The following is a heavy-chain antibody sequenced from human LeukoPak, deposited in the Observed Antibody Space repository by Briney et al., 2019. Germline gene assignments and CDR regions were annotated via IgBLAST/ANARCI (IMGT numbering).Heavy chain of an antibody. CDR1: GFTFNDYS. V-gene: IGHV3-9*01. D-gene: IGHD6-19*01. CDR2: ISWNSGSI. Sequence: AGSLRLSCAASGFTFNDYSLSWFRQPPGKGLEWVSGISWNSGSIGYADSAKGRFTISRDNAKNSLYLQMNSLRAEDTALYYCAKDMSSSGWYVTLFDYWGQGTLVTVSS. CDR3: AKDMSSSGWYVTLFDY. J-gene: IGHJ4*02.